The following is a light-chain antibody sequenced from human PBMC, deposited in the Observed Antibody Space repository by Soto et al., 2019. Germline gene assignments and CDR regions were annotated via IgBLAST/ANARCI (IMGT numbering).Light chain of an antibody. CDR2: DTS. CDR3: QQYDRLVS. V-gene: IGKV1-33*01. Sequence: DIPMTQSPSSLSASVGDRVTITCQASQDIKNYLNWYQQKSGKAPKLLIYDTSELLTGVPSRFSGSGYGTHFTFTITNVEPEDVATYYCQQYDRLVSFGRGNKLEIQ. J-gene: IGKJ2*01. CDR1: QDIKNY.